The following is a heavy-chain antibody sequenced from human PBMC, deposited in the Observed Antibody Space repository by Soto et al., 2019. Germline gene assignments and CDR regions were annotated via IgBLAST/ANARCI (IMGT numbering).Heavy chain of an antibody. CDR3: TTVDDFWSGYYTDYYYYMDV. CDR2: IKSKTDGGTT. V-gene: IGHV3-15*01. Sequence: GGSLRLSCAASGFTFSNAWMSWVRQAPGKGLEWVGRIKSKTDGGTTDYAAPVKGRFTISRDDSKNTLYLQMNSLKTEDTAVYYCTTVDDFWSGYYTDYYYYMDVWGKGTTVTVSS. D-gene: IGHD3-3*01. J-gene: IGHJ6*03. CDR1: GFTFSNAW.